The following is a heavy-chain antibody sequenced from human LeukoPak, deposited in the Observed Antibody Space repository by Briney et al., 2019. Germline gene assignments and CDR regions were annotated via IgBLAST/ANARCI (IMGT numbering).Heavy chain of an antibody. CDR2: SRNKAKSYTT. CDR3: VRVGYVPGSDYLDY. CDR1: GFTFSDHF. D-gene: IGHD6-19*01. J-gene: IGHJ4*02. Sequence: GGSLSLSCVVSGFTFSDHFLDWVRQAPGKGLEWVGRSRNKAKSYTTAYSASVQGRFTISRDDSKNTVYLQMNSLKTEDTAVYYCVRVGYVPGSDYLDYWGQGTLVTVSS. V-gene: IGHV3-72*01.